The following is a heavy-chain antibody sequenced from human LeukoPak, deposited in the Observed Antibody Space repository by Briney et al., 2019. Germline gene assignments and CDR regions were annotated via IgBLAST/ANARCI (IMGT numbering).Heavy chain of an antibody. CDR3: ASSTVTTRVYYYYYYMDV. CDR2: INTNTGNP. Sequence: ASVKVSCKASGYTFTSYAMNWVRQAPGQGLEWMGWINTNTGNPTYAQGFTGRFVFSWDTSVSTAYLQISSLKAEDTAVYYCASSTVTTRVYYYYYYMDVWGKGTTVTISS. J-gene: IGHJ6*03. V-gene: IGHV7-4-1*02. CDR1: GYTFTSYA. D-gene: IGHD4-17*01.